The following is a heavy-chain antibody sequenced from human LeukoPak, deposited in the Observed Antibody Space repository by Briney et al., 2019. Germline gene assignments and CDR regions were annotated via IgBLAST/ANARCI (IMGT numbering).Heavy chain of an antibody. CDR2: NYYSGST. Sequence: SETLSLTCTVSGGSISSSSDYWGWIRQPPGKGLEWIGGNYYSGSTYYNPSLKSRVTISVETSKNQFSLKLSSVTAADPAVYYCARDFYGDYTYGWFDPWGQGTLVTVSS. CDR3: ARDFYGDYTYGWFDP. D-gene: IGHD4-17*01. J-gene: IGHJ5*02. V-gene: IGHV4-39*07. CDR1: GGSISSSSDY.